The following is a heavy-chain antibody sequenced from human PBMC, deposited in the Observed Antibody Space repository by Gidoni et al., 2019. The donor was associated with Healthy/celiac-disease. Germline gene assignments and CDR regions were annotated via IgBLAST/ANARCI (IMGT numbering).Heavy chain of an antibody. D-gene: IGHD2-2*01. Sequence: QVQLQESGPGLVKPSQTLSLTCTVSGGSISSGDYYWSWIRQPPGKGLEWIGYIYYSGSTYYNPSLKSRVTISVDTSKNQFSLKLSSVTAADTAVYYCARERTDIVVVPAAMRGGGWFDPWGQGTLVTVSS. CDR2: IYYSGST. CDR1: GGSISSGDYY. CDR3: ARERTDIVVVPAAMRGGGWFDP. V-gene: IGHV4-30-4*01. J-gene: IGHJ5*02.